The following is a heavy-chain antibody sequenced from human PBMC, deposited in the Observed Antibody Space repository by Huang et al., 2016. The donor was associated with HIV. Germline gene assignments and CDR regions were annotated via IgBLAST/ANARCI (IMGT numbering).Heavy chain of an antibody. D-gene: IGHD3-22*01. CDR3: ARARGYYDSSVSYYFDY. CDR2: SIPIFGTA. CDR1: GATFSSYA. Sequence: QVQLVQSGAEVKKPGSSVKVSCKASGATFSSYAISWVRQAPGQGLEGMGGSIPIFGTANDAQKFQGRVKITADESTSTAYMELSSLRSEDTAVYYCARARGYYDSSVSYYFDYWGQGTLVTVSS. V-gene: IGHV1-69*13. J-gene: IGHJ4*02.